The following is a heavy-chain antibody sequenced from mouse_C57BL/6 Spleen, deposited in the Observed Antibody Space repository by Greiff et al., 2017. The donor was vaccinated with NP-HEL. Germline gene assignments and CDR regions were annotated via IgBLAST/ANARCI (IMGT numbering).Heavy chain of an antibody. V-gene: IGHV2-9-1*01. D-gene: IGHD2-3*01. CDR2: IWTGGGT. J-gene: IGHJ1*03. CDR3: SRFYDGYWYFDV. CDR1: GFSLTSYA. Sequence: QVQLKESGPGLVAPSQSLSITCTVSGFSLTSYALSWVRQPPGKGLEWLGVIWTGGGTTYNSALKSRLSISKDNSKSQVFLKMNSLQTDDTARYYCSRFYDGYWYFDVWGTGTTVTVSS.